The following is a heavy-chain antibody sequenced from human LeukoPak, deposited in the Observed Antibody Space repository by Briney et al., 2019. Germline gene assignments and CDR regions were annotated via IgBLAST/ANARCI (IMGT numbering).Heavy chain of an antibody. D-gene: IGHD1-26*01. Sequence: SQTLSLTCAISGDSVSSNSAAWNCIRQSPSRGLEWLGRTYYRSKWYNDYAVSVKSRITINPDTSKNQFSLQLNSVTPEDTAVYYCASSLYLWWEPSRGAFDIWGQGTMVTVSS. V-gene: IGHV6-1*01. CDR2: TYYRSKWYN. CDR1: GDSVSSNSAA. J-gene: IGHJ3*02. CDR3: ASSLYLWWEPSRGAFDI.